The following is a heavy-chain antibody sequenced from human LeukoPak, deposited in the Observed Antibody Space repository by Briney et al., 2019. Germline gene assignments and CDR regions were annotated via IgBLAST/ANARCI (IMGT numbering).Heavy chain of an antibody. CDR1: GFTFRTYG. V-gene: IGHV3-30*03. CDR2: ISYDGTNK. D-gene: IGHD2-2*01. Sequence: GGSLRLSCAASGFTFRTYGIHWVRQAPGKGLEWVAVISYDGTNKYYADSVKGRFTISRDNSKNTLYLQMNSLRAEDTAVYYCARGYCSSTSCVWFDPWGQGTLVTVSS. J-gene: IGHJ5*02. CDR3: ARGYCSSTSCVWFDP.